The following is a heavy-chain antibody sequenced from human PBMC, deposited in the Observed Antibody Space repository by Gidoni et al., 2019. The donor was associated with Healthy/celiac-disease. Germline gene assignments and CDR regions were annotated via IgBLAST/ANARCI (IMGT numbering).Heavy chain of an antibody. CDR2: ISWNSGSI. D-gene: IGHD3-16*02. CDR1: GFTFDDYA. J-gene: IGHJ4*02. Sequence: EVQLVESGGGLVQPGRSLRLSCAASGFTFDDYAMHWVRQAPGKGLEWVSGISWNSGSIGYADSVKGRFTISRDNAKNSLYLQMNSLRAEDTALYYCAKDSDPRDYDYVWGSYRYTNFDYWGQGTLVTVSS. CDR3: AKDSDPRDYDYVWGSYRYTNFDY. V-gene: IGHV3-9*01.